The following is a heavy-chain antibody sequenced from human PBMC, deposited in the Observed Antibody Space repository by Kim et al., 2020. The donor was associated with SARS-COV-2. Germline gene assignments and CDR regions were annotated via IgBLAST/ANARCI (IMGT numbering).Heavy chain of an antibody. CDR3: ARTTGVVGSTILAFDI. Sequence: SVKGRCTISGDNSKYTLYLQMNSLRAEDTAVYYCARTTGVVGSTILAFDIWGQGTMVTVSS. J-gene: IGHJ3*02. D-gene: IGHD1-26*01. V-gene: IGHV3-66*01.